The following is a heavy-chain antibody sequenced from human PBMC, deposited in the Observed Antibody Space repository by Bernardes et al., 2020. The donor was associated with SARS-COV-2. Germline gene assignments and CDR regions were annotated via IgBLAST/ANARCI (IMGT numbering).Heavy chain of an antibody. CDR1: GGSFSGYY. CDR3: ARGGYGGDFDY. V-gene: IGHV4-34*01. CDR2: INHSGGT. Sequence: LSLTCAVYGGSFSGYYWSWIRQPPGKGLEWIGEINHSGGTNYNPSLKSRVTISVDTSKNQFSLKLSSVTAADTAVYYCARGGYGGDFDYWGQGTLVTVSS. D-gene: IGHD4-17*01. J-gene: IGHJ4*02.